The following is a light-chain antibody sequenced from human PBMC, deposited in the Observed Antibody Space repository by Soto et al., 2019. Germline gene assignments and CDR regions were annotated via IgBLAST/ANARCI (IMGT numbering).Light chain of an antibody. CDR1: QSVNSNS. CDR3: LQDYNYPWT. V-gene: IGKV3-20*01. J-gene: IGKJ1*01. CDR2: GAS. Sequence: EIVLTQSPGTLSLSPPEGWYLXIRPSQSVNSNSLAWFQLKPGQAPRVLIYGASSRATGIPDRFSGSGSGTDFTLTISSLQPEDFATYYCLQDYNYPWTFGQGTKVDI.